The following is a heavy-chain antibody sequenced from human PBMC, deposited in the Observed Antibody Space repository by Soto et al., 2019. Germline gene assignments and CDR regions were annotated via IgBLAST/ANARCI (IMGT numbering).Heavy chain of an antibody. J-gene: IGHJ3*02. D-gene: IGHD3-9*01. CDR2: TRNKANSYTT. CDR1: GFTFSDHY. CDR3: ARERYYDILTGFPGAFDI. V-gene: IGHV3-72*01. Sequence: PGGSLRLSCAASGFTFSDHYMDWVRQAPGKGLEWVGRTRNKANSYTTEYAASGKGRFTISRDDSKNSLYLQMNSLKTEDTAVYYCARERYYDILTGFPGAFDIWGQGTMVTVSS.